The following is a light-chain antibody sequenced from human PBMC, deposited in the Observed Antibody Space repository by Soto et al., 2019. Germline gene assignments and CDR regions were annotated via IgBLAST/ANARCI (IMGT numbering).Light chain of an antibody. CDR2: GAS. J-gene: IGKJ5*01. CDR3: RQYGSSQIT. Sequence: EIVLTQSPGTLSLSLGERATLSCRASQSVRSNYLAWYQQKPGQAPRLLIYGASSRATGIPDRFSGSGSGTDFTLTISRLEPEDFAVYYCRQYGSSQITFGQGTRLEIK. CDR1: QSVRSNY. V-gene: IGKV3-20*01.